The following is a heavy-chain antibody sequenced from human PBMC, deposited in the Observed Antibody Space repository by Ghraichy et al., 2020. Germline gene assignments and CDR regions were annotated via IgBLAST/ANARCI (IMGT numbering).Heavy chain of an antibody. CDR1: GFTFSSYA. J-gene: IGHJ4*02. V-gene: IGHV3-23*01. D-gene: IGHD3-22*01. CDR3: AKEAGYDSSGYYYGEFDY. Sequence: GGSLRLSCAASGFTFSSYAMSWVRQAPGKGLEWVSAISGSGGSTYYADSVKGRFTISRDNSKNTLYLQMNSLRAEDTAVYYCAKEAGYDSSGYYYGEFDYWGQGTLVTVSS. CDR2: ISGSGGST.